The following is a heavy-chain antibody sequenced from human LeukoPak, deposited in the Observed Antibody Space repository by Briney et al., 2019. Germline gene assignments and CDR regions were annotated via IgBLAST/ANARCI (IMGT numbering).Heavy chain of an antibody. CDR3: ARTGYCSSTSCYRYFDY. D-gene: IGHD2-2*01. J-gene: IGHJ4*02. CDR2: ISAYNGNT. Sequence: ASVKRSCKASGYTFTSYGISWVREAPGQGLEWMGWISAYNGNTNYAQKLQGRVTMTTDTSTSTAYMELRSLRSDDTAVYYCARTGYCSSTSCYRYFDYWGQGTLVTVSS. CDR1: GYTFTSYG. V-gene: IGHV1-18*01.